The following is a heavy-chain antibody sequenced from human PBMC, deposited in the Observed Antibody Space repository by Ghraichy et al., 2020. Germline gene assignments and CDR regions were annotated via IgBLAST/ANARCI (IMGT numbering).Heavy chain of an antibody. Sequence: SVKVSCKASGGTFSSYAISWVRQAPGQGLEWMGGIIPIFGTANYAQKFQGRVTITADESTSTAYMELSSLRSEDTAVYYCARSAAGGDWFDPWGQGTLVTVS. CDR1: GGTFSSYA. J-gene: IGHJ5*02. CDR2: IIPIFGTA. V-gene: IGHV1-69*13. CDR3: ARSAAGGDWFDP. D-gene: IGHD6-13*01.